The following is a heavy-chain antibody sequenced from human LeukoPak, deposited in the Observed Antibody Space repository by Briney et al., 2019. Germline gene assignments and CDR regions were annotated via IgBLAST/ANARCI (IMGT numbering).Heavy chain of an antibody. D-gene: IGHD3-10*01. J-gene: IGHJ4*02. CDR3: AKDDAWLRFGE. V-gene: IGHV3-23*01. CDR1: GFTFSNHG. Sequence: GGSLRLSCAASGFTFSNHGMNWVRQAPGKGLEWVSGISPSCDITSYADSVKGRFTISRDNSKNTLYLEVISLTAEDTAVYYCAKDDAWLRFGEWSQGTLVTVSS. CDR2: ISPSCDIT.